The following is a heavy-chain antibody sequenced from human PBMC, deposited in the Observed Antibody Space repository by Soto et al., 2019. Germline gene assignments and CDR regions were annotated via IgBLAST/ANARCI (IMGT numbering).Heavy chain of an antibody. CDR3: ATSYDSGFDP. Sequence: QIQLVQSGAELKKPGASVKVSCEASGYSFSKYDISWLPQAPGQGPEWMGRTSPKSDNTNYAQKFQGRVTMTADTTTSTAYMELRGLRSDDTAVYYCATSYDSGFDPWGQGTLVTVSS. CDR1: GYSFSKYD. J-gene: IGHJ5*02. CDR2: TSPKSDNT. D-gene: IGHD5-12*01. V-gene: IGHV1-18*04.